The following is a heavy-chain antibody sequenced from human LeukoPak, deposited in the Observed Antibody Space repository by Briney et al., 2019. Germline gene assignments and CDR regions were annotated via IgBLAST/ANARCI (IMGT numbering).Heavy chain of an antibody. J-gene: IGHJ4*02. D-gene: IGHD4-23*01. CDR3: ARGVDYGGRGEGFDY. CDR1: GGSISSYY. Sequence: PSETLSLTCTVSGGSISSYYWSWIRQPPGKGLEWIGYIYYSGSTNYNPSPKSRVTISVDTSKNQFSLKLSSVTAADTAVYYCARGVDYGGRGEGFDYWGQGTLVTVSS. CDR2: IYYSGST. V-gene: IGHV4-59*01.